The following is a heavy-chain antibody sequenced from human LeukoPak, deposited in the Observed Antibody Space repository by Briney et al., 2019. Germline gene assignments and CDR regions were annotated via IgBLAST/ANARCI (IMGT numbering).Heavy chain of an antibody. CDR2: MNPNSGNT. D-gene: IGHD6-13*01. J-gene: IGHJ4*02. CDR1: GYTFTGYY. CDR3: ARGSRSSSVFDY. Sequence: ASVKVSCKASGYTFTGYYMHWVRQAPGQGLEWMGWMNPNSGNTGYAQKFQGRVTMTRNTSISTAYMELSSLRSEDTAVYYCARGSRSSSVFDYWGQGTLVTVSS. V-gene: IGHV1-8*02.